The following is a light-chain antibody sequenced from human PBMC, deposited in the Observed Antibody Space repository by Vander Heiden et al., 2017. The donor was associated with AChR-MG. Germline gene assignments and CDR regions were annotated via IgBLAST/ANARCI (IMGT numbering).Light chain of an antibody. CDR2: NEN. V-gene: IGLV3-19*01. CDR3: NSRDSSGDRWV. Sequence: SSELTQDPAVSVALGQTVRITCQGDNLRSFYASRYQQKPGQAPILVIYNENNRPSVIPDRFSGSHSGNTASLTITAAQAEDEADYYCNSRDSSGDRWVFGGGTKLTVL. CDR1: NLRSFY. J-gene: IGLJ3*02.